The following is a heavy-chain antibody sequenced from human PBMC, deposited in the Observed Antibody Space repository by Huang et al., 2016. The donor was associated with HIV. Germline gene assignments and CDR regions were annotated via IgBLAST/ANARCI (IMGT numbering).Heavy chain of an antibody. CDR2: ISVDNGNT. CDR3: ARGGGIQLWLLGYYYMDV. D-gene: IGHD5-18*01. V-gene: IGHV1-18*01. J-gene: IGHJ6*03. CDR1: GYTFSSFG. Sequence: QVQLVQSGAEVKKPGASVKVSCKAYGYTFSSFGISWVRQAPGQGLEWVGWISVDNGNTKFAQKFQGRLTMTTDTATSTAYMELRSLRSDDTAVYYCARGGGIQLWLLGYYYMDVWGNGTTVTVSS.